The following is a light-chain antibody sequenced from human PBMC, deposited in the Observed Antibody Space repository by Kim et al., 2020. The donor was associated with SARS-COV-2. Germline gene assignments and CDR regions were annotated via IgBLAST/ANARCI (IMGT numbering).Light chain of an antibody. V-gene: IGKV3-20*01. CDR2: GAS. J-gene: IGKJ2*01. CDR1: QSVSSSY. Sequence: SFSPGERATLSYRASQSVSSSYLAWYQQKPGQAPRLLIYGASSRATGIPDRFSGSGSGTDFTLTISRLEPEDFAVYYCQQYGSSYTFGQGTKLEIK. CDR3: QQYGSSYT.